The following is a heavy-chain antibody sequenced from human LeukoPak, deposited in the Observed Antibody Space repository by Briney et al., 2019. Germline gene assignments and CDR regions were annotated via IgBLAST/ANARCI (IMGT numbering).Heavy chain of an antibody. V-gene: IGHV4-34*01. CDR1: GGSFSGYY. CDR2: INHSGST. CDR3: ARESGSSCFRH. Sequence: PSETLSLTCAVYGGSFSGYYWSWIRQPPGKGLEWIGEINHSGSTNYNPSLKSRVTISVDTSKNQFSLKLSSVTAADTAVYYCARESGSSCFRHWGQGTLVTVSS. D-gene: IGHD6-13*01. J-gene: IGHJ1*01.